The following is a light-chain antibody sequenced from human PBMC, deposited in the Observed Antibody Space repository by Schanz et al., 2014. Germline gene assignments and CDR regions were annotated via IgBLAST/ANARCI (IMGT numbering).Light chain of an antibody. CDR2: EVS. CDR1: SNDVGSYNR. V-gene: IGLV2-18*02. Sequence: QSALTQPPSVSGSPGQSVTISCTGTSNDVGSYNRVSWYQQPPGTAPKLMIYEVSNRPSGVPDRFSGSKSGNTASLTISGLQAEDEGDYYCSSYTSSSPGVFGGGTKLTVL. CDR3: SSYTSSSPGV. J-gene: IGLJ3*02.